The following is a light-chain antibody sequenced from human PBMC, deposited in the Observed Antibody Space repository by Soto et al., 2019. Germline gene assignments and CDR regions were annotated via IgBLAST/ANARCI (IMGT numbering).Light chain of an antibody. J-gene: IGLJ2*01. Sequence: QPVLTQSPSASASLGASVKLTCTLSSGHGSYAIAWHQQQPERGPRYLVKVNSDGSHIKGYGIPDRFSGSSSGAERYLTISSLQSDDEADYYCQTWGTGIRVFGGGTKLTVL. CDR1: SGHGSYA. V-gene: IGLV4-69*01. CDR2: VNSDGSH. CDR3: QTWGTGIRV.